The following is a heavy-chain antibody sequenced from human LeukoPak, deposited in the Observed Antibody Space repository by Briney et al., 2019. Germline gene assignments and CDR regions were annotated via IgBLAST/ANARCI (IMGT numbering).Heavy chain of an antibody. CDR3: IRSVRNGHFDY. V-gene: IGHV1-18*01. CDR1: GYTFTSYG. Sequence: ASVKVSCKASGYTFTSYGISWVRQAPGQGLEWMGWITAYNDNTYYAQKLQGRVTMTRSTSISTAYMELSTLRFEDTAVYYCIRSVRNGHFDYWGQGTLVTVSS. J-gene: IGHJ4*02. CDR2: ITAYNDNT. D-gene: IGHD2-8*01.